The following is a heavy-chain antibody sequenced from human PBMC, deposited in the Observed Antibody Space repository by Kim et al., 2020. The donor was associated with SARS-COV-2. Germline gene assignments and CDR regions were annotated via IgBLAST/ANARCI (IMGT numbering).Heavy chain of an antibody. V-gene: IGHV4-31*03. Sequence: SETLSLTCTVSGGSISSGGYYWSWIRQHPGKGLEWIGYIYYSGSTYYNPSLKSRVTISVDTSKNQFSLKLSSVTAADTAVYYCARGLLWFGELFTYDAFDIWGQGTMVTVSS. CDR2: IYYSGST. CDR3: ARGLLWFGELFTYDAFDI. D-gene: IGHD3-10*01. CDR1: GGSISSGGYY. J-gene: IGHJ3*02.